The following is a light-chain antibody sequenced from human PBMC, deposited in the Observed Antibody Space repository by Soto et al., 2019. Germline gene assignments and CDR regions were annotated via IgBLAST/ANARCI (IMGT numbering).Light chain of an antibody. CDR2: TAS. V-gene: IGKV1-16*02. CDR1: QDINHY. Sequence: DIQMTQSPSSLSASVGDRVTITCRASQDINHYLAWFQQKPGRAPKSLLYTASSLQSGVPSKFSGSGYGTEFTLTISSLQPEDFATYYCQQYKSDPWTFGQGTKVEI. CDR3: QQYKSDPWT. J-gene: IGKJ1*01.